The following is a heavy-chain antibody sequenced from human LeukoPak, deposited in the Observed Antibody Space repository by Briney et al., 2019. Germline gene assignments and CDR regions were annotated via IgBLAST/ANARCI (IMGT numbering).Heavy chain of an antibody. J-gene: IGHJ3*02. CDR1: GFTFPTYW. D-gene: IGHD2-2*01. Sequence: GGSLRLXCSASGFTFPTYWMIWVRQVPGEGLVYVSHMNHDGTITNYADSVKGRFTISRDNAKNSLYLQMNSLRAEDTAVYYCARVLEGAGSTSCISCGVSDAFDIWGQGTMVTVSS. CDR2: MNHDGTIT. V-gene: IGHV3-74*01. CDR3: ARVLEGAGSTSCISCGVSDAFDI.